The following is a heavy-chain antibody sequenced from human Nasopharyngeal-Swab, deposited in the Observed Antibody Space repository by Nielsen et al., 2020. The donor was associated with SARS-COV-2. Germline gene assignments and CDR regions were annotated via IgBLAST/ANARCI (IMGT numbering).Heavy chain of an antibody. D-gene: IGHD6-19*01. CDR2: INPSGGST. V-gene: IGHV1-46*01. J-gene: IGHJ4*02. Sequence: ASVKVSCKASGYTFTSYYMHWVRHAPGQGLEWMGIINPSGGSTSYAQKFQGRVTMTRDTSTSTVYMELSSLRSEDTAVYYCARESPTPGIAVAYYFDYWGQGTLVTVSS. CDR3: ARESPTPGIAVAYYFDY. CDR1: GYTFTSYY.